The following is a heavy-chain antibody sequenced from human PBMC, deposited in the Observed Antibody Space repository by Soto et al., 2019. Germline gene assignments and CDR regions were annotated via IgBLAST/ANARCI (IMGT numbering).Heavy chain of an antibody. V-gene: IGHV1-3*01. D-gene: IGHD2-2*01. J-gene: IGHJ3*02. CDR3: ARVTPRGQLLNKTDAFDI. CDR2: INAGNGNT. CDR1: GYTFTSYA. Sequence: GASVKVSCKASGYTFTSYAMHWVRQAPGQRLEWMGWINAGNGNTKYSQKFQGRVTITRDTSASTAYMELSSLRSEDTAVYYCARVTPRGQLLNKTDAFDIWGQGTMVTVSS.